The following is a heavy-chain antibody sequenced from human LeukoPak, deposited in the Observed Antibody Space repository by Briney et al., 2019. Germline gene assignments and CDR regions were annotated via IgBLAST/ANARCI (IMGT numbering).Heavy chain of an antibody. CDR3: ARSQYYDYVWGSYRYTNYYGMDV. CDR1: GFTFSSYA. CDR2: ISGSGGST. Sequence: GGSLRLSCAASGFTFSSYAMSWVRQAPGKGLEWVSAISGSGGSTYYADSVKGRFTISRDNSKNTLYLQMNSLRAEDTAVYYCARSQYYDYVWGSYRYTNYYGMDVWGQGTTVTVSS. V-gene: IGHV3-23*01. D-gene: IGHD3-16*02. J-gene: IGHJ6*02.